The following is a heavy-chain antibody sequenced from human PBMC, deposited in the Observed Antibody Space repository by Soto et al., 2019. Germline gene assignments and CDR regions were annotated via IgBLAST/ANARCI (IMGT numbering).Heavy chain of an antibody. V-gene: IGHV3-30*18. J-gene: IGHJ4*01. CDR3: AKEIAVAGDLDY. CDR2: ISSDGNTQ. CDR1: GFTFSSYG. D-gene: IGHD6-19*01. Sequence: PVGSLRLSCVASGFTFSSYGIHWVRQAPGKGLEWVAVISSDGNTQYYANSVMGRFTISRDNPENTLYLQMDSLRPDDTAVYYCAKEIAVAGDLDYWGLGTLVTVSS.